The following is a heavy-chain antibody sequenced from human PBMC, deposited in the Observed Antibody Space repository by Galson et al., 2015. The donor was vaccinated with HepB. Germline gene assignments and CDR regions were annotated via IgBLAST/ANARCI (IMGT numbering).Heavy chain of an antibody. Sequence: SLRLSCAASGFTFSSYAMHWVRQAPGKGLEWVAVISYDGSNKYYADSVKGRFTISRDNSKNTLYLQMNSLRAEDTAVYYCARDAVVVAATLYSGYFDLWGRGTLVTVSS. D-gene: IGHD2-15*01. J-gene: IGHJ2*01. CDR1: GFTFSSYA. CDR2: ISYDGSNK. CDR3: ARDAVVVAATLYSGYFDL. V-gene: IGHV3-30-3*01.